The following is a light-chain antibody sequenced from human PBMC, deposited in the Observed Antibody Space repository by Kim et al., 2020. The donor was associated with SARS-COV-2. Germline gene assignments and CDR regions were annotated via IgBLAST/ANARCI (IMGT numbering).Light chain of an antibody. Sequence: APGKAARNTGGGNNSGSKSVHWYQQKPGQAPVLVIYYDSDRPAGIPERFSGSNSGNTATLTISRVEAGDEADYYCQVWDSSSDHVVFGGGTQLTVL. CDR1: NSGSKS. J-gene: IGLJ2*01. CDR2: YDS. V-gene: IGLV3-21*04. CDR3: QVWDSSSDHVV.